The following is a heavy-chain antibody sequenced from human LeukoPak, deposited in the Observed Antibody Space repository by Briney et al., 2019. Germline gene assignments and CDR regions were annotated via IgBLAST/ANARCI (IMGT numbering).Heavy chain of an antibody. V-gene: IGHV4-39*07. J-gene: IGHJ6*03. CDR1: GDSISSSSSY. CDR2: IYYSGST. D-gene: IGHD3-22*01. CDR3: ARDQLTFYYDSSGPSYMDV. Sequence: SETLSLTCTVSGDSISSSSSYWGWIRQPPGEGLEWIGSIYYSGSTYYNTSLKSRVTISVDTSKNQFSLKLSSVTAADTAVYYCARDQLTFYYDSSGPSYMDVWGKGTTVTISS.